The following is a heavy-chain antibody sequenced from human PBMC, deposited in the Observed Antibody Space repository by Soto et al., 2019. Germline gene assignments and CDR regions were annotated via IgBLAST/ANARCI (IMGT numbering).Heavy chain of an antibody. D-gene: IGHD6-19*01. CDR2: IYYSGST. V-gene: IGHV4-39*01. CDR1: GGSISSSSYY. J-gene: IGHJ4*02. CDR3: ARLDLTGYSSGWSLFDY. Sequence: SETLSLTCTVSGGSISSSSYYWGWIRQPPGKGLEWIGSIYYSGSTYYNPSLKSRVTISVDTSKNQFSLKLSSVTAADTAVYYCARLDLTGYSSGWSLFDYWGQGTLVTVSS.